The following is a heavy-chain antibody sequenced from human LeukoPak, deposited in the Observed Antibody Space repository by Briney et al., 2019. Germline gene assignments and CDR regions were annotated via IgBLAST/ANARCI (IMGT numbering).Heavy chain of an antibody. D-gene: IGHD3-22*01. Sequence: SVKVSCKASGGTFSSYAISWVRQAPGQGLEWMGGIIPIFGTANYAQKFQGRVTITADESTSTACMELSSLRSEDTAVYYCARDSYYDSSGYYSDYWGQGSLVTVSS. CDR1: GGTFSSYA. V-gene: IGHV1-69*13. J-gene: IGHJ4*02. CDR3: ARDSYYDSSGYYSDY. CDR2: IIPIFGTA.